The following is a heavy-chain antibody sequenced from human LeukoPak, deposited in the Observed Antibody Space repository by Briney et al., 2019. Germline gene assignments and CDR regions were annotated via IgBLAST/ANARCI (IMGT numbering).Heavy chain of an antibody. J-gene: IGHJ4*02. D-gene: IGHD3-10*01. V-gene: IGHV5-10-1*01. CDR3: ARYMRGHGEMKGRYYFDY. CDR1: GYSFTSYW. CDR2: IDPSDSYT. Sequence: GESLRCSCKGSGYSFTSYWISWVRQMPGKGLEWMGRIDPSDSYTNYSPSFQGHVTISADKSISTAYLQWSSLEASDTAMYYCARYMRGHGEMKGRYYFDYWGQGTLVTVSS.